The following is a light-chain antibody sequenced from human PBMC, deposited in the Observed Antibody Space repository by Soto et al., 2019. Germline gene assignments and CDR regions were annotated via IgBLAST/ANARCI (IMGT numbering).Light chain of an antibody. CDR2: AAS. V-gene: IGKV1-27*01. CDR1: QGISNY. CDR3: QKYNSAPWT. Sequence: DIQMTQSPSSLSASVGDRVTMTCRASQGISNYLAWYQQKPGKVPKLLMYAASTLQPGVPSRFSGSGSGTDFTLTISSLQPEDVATYYCQKYNSAPWTFGQGTKVEIK. J-gene: IGKJ1*01.